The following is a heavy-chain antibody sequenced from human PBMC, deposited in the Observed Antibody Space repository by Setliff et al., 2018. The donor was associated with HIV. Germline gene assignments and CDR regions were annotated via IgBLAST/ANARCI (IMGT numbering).Heavy chain of an antibody. J-gene: IGHJ4*02. CDR3: ARGDTSGYYNFDY. V-gene: IGHV4-4*07. Sequence: SETLSLTCSVSGGSIRSHYWGWIRQPAGKGLEWIGRIDTSGSTTYNPSLKTRVTMSVDTSKNQFSLKLSSVTAADTAVYYCARGDTSGYYNFDYWGQGTLVTVSS. CDR1: GGSIRSHY. D-gene: IGHD3-22*01. CDR2: IDTSGST.